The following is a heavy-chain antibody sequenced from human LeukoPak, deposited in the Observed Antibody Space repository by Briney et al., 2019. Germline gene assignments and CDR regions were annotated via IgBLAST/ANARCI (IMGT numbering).Heavy chain of an antibody. V-gene: IGHV3-48*01. D-gene: IGHD4-23*01. CDR3: AREGDGGNSGFAY. Sequence: GWSLRLSCAASGFTFSNHAMSLVRQSPGIGLVSIAYISSTSVIYYADSLKCRFTISRDNAKNSPYLQMNSLRVDDTAVYYCAREGDGGNSGFAYWGQGTLVTVSS. J-gene: IGHJ4*02. CDR2: ISSTSVI. CDR1: GFTFSNHA.